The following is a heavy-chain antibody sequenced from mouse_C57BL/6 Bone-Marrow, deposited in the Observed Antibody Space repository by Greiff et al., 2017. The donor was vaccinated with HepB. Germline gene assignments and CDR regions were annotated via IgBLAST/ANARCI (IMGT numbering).Heavy chain of an antibody. V-gene: IGHV1-63*01. CDR1: GYTFTNYW. CDR2: IYPGGGYT. CDR3: ARRSFWRGYAMDY. J-gene: IGHJ4*01. Sequence: QVQLQQSGAELVRPGTSVKMSCKASGYTFTNYWIGWAKQRPGHGLEWIGDIYPGGGYTNYNEKFKGKATLTADKSSSTAYMQFSSLTSEDSAIYYCARRSFWRGYAMDYWGQGTSVTVSS.